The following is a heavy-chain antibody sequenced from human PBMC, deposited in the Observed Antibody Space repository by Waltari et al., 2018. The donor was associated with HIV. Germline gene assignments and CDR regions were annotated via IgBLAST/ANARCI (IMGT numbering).Heavy chain of an antibody. CDR2: MNPNSGNR. CDR3: ARGLRFLDDYYFDY. CDR1: GYIFTSYD. Sequence: QVQLVQSGAEVKKPGASVKVSCKASGYIFTSYDINWVRQATGQGLEWMGWMNPNSGNRGYEQKFQGRVTMTRNTSISTVYMELNSLKSEDTAVYYCARGLRFLDDYYFDYWGQGTLFTVSA. V-gene: IGHV1-8*01. J-gene: IGHJ4*02. D-gene: IGHD3-3*01.